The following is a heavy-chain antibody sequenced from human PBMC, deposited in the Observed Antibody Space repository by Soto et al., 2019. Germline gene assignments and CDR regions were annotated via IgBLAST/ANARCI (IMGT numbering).Heavy chain of an antibody. CDR2: IYYSGST. D-gene: IGHD3-3*01. CDR1: GGSISSYY. CDR3: ARVELRFLEWFQPGLYGDAFDI. Sequence: SETLSLTCTVSGGSISSYYWSWIRQPPGKGLERIGYIYYSGSTNYNPSLKSRVTISVDTSKNQFSLKLSSVTAADTAVYYCARVELRFLEWFQPGLYGDAFDIWGQETMVTVSS. J-gene: IGHJ3*02. V-gene: IGHV4-59*01.